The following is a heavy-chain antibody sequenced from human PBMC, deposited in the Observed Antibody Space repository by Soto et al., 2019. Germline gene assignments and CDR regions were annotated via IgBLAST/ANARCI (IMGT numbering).Heavy chain of an antibody. CDR1: GFTFSSYG. CDR3: AKDHYDYVWGSYRYNYYFDY. CDR2: ISYDGSNK. Sequence: GGSLRLSCAASGFTFSSYGMHWVRQAPGKGLEWVAVISYDGSNKYYADSVKGRFTISRDNSKNTLYLQMNSLRAEDTAVYYCAKDHYDYVWGSYRYNYYFDYWGQGTLVTVSS. D-gene: IGHD3-16*02. V-gene: IGHV3-30*18. J-gene: IGHJ4*02.